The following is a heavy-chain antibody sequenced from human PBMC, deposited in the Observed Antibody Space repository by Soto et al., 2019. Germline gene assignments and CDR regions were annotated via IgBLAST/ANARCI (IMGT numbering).Heavy chain of an antibody. J-gene: IGHJ4*02. CDR3: ARPNYFESSGPFDY. Sequence: QVQLQESGPGLVKPSQTLSLTCTVSGGSLSSGAYYWSWIRQHPGKGLEWIGYIYYSGSTYYNPSLASRLILSVDTSRKQFSVQLSSVTAAHTAMYYCARPNYFESSGPFDYWGPGTLVTVSS. V-gene: IGHV4-31*03. CDR2: IYYSGST. CDR1: GGSLSSGAYY. D-gene: IGHD3-22*01.